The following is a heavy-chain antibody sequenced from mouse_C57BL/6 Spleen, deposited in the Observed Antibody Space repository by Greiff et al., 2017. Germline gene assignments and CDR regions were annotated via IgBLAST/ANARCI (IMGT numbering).Heavy chain of an antibody. CDR3: TRDYYSIQGAMDY. D-gene: IGHD2-12*01. J-gene: IGHJ4*01. Sequence: EVLLVESGEGLVKPGGSLKLSCAASGFTFSSYAMSWVRQTPEQRLEWVAYISSGGDYINYADTVKGRFTISKDNARNTLYLQMSSLKSADTAMYYCTRDYYSIQGAMDYWGQGTSVTVSS. CDR2: ISSGGDYI. CDR1: GFTFSSYA. V-gene: IGHV5-9-1*02.